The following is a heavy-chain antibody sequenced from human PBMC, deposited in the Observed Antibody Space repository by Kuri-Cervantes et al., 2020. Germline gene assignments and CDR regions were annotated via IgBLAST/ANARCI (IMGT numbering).Heavy chain of an antibody. Sequence: GGSLRLSCAASGFTFSVYSMNWVRQAPGKGLEWVSYISSSSGSIYYADSVKGRFTISRDNAKNSLYLQMNSLRAEDTAVYYCTINPYYYDSSGYPWGQGTLVTVSS. D-gene: IGHD3-22*01. J-gene: IGHJ5*02. CDR3: TINPYYYDSSGYP. CDR2: ISSSSGSI. V-gene: IGHV3-48*01. CDR1: GFTFSVYS.